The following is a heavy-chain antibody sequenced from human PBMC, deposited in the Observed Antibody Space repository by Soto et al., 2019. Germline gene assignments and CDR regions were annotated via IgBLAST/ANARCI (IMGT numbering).Heavy chain of an antibody. CDR1: GGTFSSYA. V-gene: IGHV1-69*01. D-gene: IGHD6-19*01. Sequence: QVQLVQSGAEVKKPGSSVKVSCKASGGTFSSYAISWVRQAPGQGLEWMGGIIPIFGTANYAQKFQGRVTITADESTSTAYMELSSLRSEDTAVYYCASYYIVAGKWEPEYFQHWGQGTLVTVSS. CDR3: ASYYIVAGKWEPEYFQH. J-gene: IGHJ1*01. CDR2: IIPIFGTA.